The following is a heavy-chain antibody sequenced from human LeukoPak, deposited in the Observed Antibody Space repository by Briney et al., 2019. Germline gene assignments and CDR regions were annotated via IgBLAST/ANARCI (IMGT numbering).Heavy chain of an antibody. V-gene: IGHV1-69*06. CDR2: IIPIFGTA. J-gene: IGHJ6*03. Sequence: GSSVKVSCKASGGTFSSYAISWVRQAPGQGLEWMGGIIPIFGTANYAQKFQGRVTITADKSTSTAYMELSSLRSEDTAVYYCAREGRHYSNYFGDVYYYYYMDVWGKGTTVTVSS. CDR3: AREGRHYSNYFGDVYYYYYMDV. D-gene: IGHD4-11*01. CDR1: GGTFSSYA.